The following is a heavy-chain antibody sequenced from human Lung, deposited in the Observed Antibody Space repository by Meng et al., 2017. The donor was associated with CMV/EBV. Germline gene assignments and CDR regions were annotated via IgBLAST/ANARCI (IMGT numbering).Heavy chain of an antibody. D-gene: IGHD3-10*01. CDR2: IPHRGRS. V-gene: IGHV4-4*02. CDR3: LRRSGGSV. Sequence: VQVRESGPALVNLSDTLFLTCAVSGEYSTNHDWWACVRQPPGKGLGWIGEIPHRGRSSYNPSLKRRVSMSIDKSTNQFSLKLTSVTAADTAVYHCLRRSGGSVWGQGTLVTGSS. J-gene: IGHJ1*01. CDR1: GEYSTNHDW.